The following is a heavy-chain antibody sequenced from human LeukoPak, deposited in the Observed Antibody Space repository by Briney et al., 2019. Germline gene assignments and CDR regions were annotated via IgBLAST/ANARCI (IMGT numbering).Heavy chain of an antibody. J-gene: IGHJ4*02. Sequence: PGGSLRLSCAASGFTFSTYGMHWVRQAPGKGLEWVSSISGSGGSTYYADSLEGRFIISRDNSRNTFFLHMNTLRAEDTAVYFCAKDRGQWLGPFDYWGQGTLVTVSS. CDR1: GFTFSTYG. CDR2: ISGSGGST. V-gene: IGHV3-23*01. D-gene: IGHD6-19*01. CDR3: AKDRGQWLGPFDY.